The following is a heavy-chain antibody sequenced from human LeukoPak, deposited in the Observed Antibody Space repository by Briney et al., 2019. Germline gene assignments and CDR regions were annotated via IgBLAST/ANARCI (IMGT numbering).Heavy chain of an antibody. CDR1: GASISNSSYY. CDR3: ARGTDRSPYNWFDP. CDR2: IYYSGTT. D-gene: IGHD3/OR15-3a*01. Sequence: SETLSLTCIVSGASISNSSYYWGWIRQPPGKGLEWIGSIYYSGTTYYNPSLKSRVTISIDTSKNQFSLMLSSGTAADTAVYSCARGTDRSPYNWFDPWAREPWSPSPQ. J-gene: IGHJ5*02. V-gene: IGHV4-39*01.